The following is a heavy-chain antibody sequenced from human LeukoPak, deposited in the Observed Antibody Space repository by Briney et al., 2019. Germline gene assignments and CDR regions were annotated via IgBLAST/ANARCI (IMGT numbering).Heavy chain of an antibody. CDR1: GGSISSSNW. CDR3: ARSGYSGYEGLDDTYNWFDP. J-gene: IGHJ5*02. V-gene: IGHV4-4*02. CDR2: IYHSGST. Sequence: KSSETLSLTCAVSGGSISSSNWWSWVRQPPGKGLEWIGEIYHSGSTNYNPSLKSRVTISVDKSKNQFSLKLSSVTAADTAVYYCARSGYSGYEGLDDTYNWFDPWGQGTLVTVSS. D-gene: IGHD5-12*01.